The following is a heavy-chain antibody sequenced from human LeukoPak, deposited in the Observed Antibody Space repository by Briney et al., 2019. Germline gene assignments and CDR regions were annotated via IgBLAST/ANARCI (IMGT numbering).Heavy chain of an antibody. V-gene: IGHV1-69*04. CDR3: ARDQTPVTTDASFDI. CDR2: IIPILGIA. J-gene: IGHJ3*02. CDR1: GGTFSSYA. Sequence: SVKVSCKASGGTFSSYAISWVRQAPGQGLEWMGRIIPILGIANYAQKFQGRVTITADKSTSTAYMELSSLRSEDTAVYYYARDQTPVTTDASFDIWGQGTMVTVSS. D-gene: IGHD4-17*01.